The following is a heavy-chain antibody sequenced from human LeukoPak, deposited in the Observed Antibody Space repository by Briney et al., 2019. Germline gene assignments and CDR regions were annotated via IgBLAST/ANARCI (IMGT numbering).Heavy chain of an antibody. CDR1: GYTFTSYG. V-gene: IGHV1-18*01. CDR3: ARDLRFLEWSYFDY. J-gene: IGHJ4*02. D-gene: IGHD3-3*01. CDR2: ISAYNGNT. Sequence: ASVKVSCKASGYTFTSYGISWVRQAPGQGLEWMGWISAYNGNTNYAQKLQGRVTMTTDTSTSTAYMELRSLRSDDTAVYYCARDLRFLEWSYFDYWGQGTLVTVSS.